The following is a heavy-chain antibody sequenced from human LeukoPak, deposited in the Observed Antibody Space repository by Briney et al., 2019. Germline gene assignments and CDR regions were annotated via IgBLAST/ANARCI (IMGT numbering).Heavy chain of an antibody. CDR3: ARRVGSGWPVQH. J-gene: IGHJ1*01. D-gene: IGHD6-19*01. Sequence: ASVKVSCKASGYTFSSYDINWVRQATGQGLEWMGWMNPNSGNTGYAQKFQVRLNMTRNTSISTAYMELSSLRSEDTAVYYCARRVGSGWPVQHWGQGTLVTVSS. CDR2: MNPNSGNT. V-gene: IGHV1-8*01. CDR1: GYTFSSYD.